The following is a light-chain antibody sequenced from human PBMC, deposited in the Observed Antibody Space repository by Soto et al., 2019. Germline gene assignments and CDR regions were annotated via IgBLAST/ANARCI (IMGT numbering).Light chain of an antibody. CDR2: GAS. CDR1: QSVSSN. V-gene: IGKV3-15*01. J-gene: IGKJ1*01. CDR3: QQSDNWPPWT. Sequence: EIVMTQSPATLSVSPGERATLSCRASQSVSSNLAWYQQRPGQAPRLLIYGASTRATGIPARFIGSGSGTEFTLAISSLQSEDFAVYYCQQSDNWPPWTCGQGTKVEIK.